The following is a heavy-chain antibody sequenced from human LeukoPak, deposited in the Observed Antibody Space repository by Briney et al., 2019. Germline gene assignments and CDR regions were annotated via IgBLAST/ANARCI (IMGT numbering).Heavy chain of an antibody. CDR3: ATLRGASTAVFDS. CDR1: GGSINYDY. J-gene: IGHJ4*02. D-gene: IGHD2-21*02. V-gene: IGHV4-59*08. Sequence: SETLSLTCTVSGGSINYDYWSWIRRSPGKRLEWIGYIHYSGATNYSPSLNSRVTISVDTSKNQFSLKLSSVTAADTALYYCATLRGASTAVFDSRGQGTLVTVSS. CDR2: IHYSGAT.